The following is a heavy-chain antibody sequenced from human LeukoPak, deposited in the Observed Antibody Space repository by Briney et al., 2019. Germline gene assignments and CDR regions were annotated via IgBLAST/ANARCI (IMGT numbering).Heavy chain of an antibody. CDR2: ISWNSGSI. D-gene: IGHD4-17*01. CDR1: GFTFDDYA. J-gene: IGHJ4*02. Sequence: PGGSLRLSCAASGFTFDDYAMHWVRQAPGKGLEWVSGISWNSGSIGYADSVKGRFTISRDNAKNSLYLQMNSLRAEDTALYYCAKDSYSGALRGKALGYWGQGTLVTVSS. V-gene: IGHV3-9*01. CDR3: AKDSYSGALRGKALGY.